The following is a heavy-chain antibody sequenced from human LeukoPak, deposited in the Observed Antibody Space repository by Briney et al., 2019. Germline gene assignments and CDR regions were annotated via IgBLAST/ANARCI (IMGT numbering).Heavy chain of an antibody. CDR1: GYTFTSYY. J-gene: IGHJ4*02. CDR3: ARGRGGYDFDY. V-gene: IGHV1-46*01. D-gene: IGHD5-12*01. Sequence: ASVTVSCKASGYTFTSYYMHWVRQAPGQGLEWMGIINPSGGSTSYARKFQGRVTMTRDTSTSTVYMELSSLRSEDTAVYYCARGRGGYDFDYWGQGTLVTVSS. CDR2: INPSGGST.